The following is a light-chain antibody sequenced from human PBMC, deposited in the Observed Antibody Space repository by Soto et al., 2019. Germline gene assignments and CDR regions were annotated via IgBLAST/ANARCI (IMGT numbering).Light chain of an antibody. J-gene: IGKJ5*01. CDR1: QTVSSY. V-gene: IGKV3-11*01. Sequence: EIVLTQSPATLSLSPGERATLSCRASQTVSSYLAWYQQKPGQAPRLLVYDASHRATGIQARFSGSGSGTDFTLTISSLEPEDFAVYYCQQRRTFGQGTRLEIK. CDR2: DAS. CDR3: QQRRT.